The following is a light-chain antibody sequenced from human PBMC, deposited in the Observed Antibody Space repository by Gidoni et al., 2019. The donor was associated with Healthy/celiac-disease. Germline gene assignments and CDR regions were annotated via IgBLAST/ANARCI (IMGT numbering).Light chain of an antibody. Sequence: DIVLTQSPGTLSLSPGERATLSCSASHSVSSSYLAWYQQKPGQAPRLLIYGASSRATGIPDRFSGSGSGTDFTLTISRLEPEDFAVYYCQQYGSSPRTFGQGTKVEIK. CDR2: GAS. J-gene: IGKJ1*01. V-gene: IGKV3-20*01. CDR3: QQYGSSPRT. CDR1: HSVSSSY.